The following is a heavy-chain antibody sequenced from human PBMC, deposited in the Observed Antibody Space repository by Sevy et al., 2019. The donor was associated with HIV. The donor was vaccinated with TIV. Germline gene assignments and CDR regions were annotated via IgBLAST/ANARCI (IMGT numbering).Heavy chain of an antibody. CDR1: GFTFSSYA. J-gene: IGHJ4*02. CDR3: AKYGGGERAGYSSGWYFDY. D-gene: IGHD6-19*01. V-gene: IGHV3-23*01. Sequence: GGSLRLSCAASGFTFSSYAMSWVRQAPGKGLEWVSAISGSGGSTYYAHSVKGRFTISRDNSKNTLYLQMNSLRAEDTAVYYWAKYGGGERAGYSSGWYFDYWGQGTLVTVSS. CDR2: ISGSGGST.